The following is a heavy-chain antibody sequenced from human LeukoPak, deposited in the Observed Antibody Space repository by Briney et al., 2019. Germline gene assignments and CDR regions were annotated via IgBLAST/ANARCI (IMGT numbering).Heavy chain of an antibody. D-gene: IGHD3-10*01. CDR2: TSSDLNVK. V-gene: IGHV3-30-3*01. CDR3: AREGYYGSGSPPSLYFDY. Sequence: GGSLRLSCAASGFTFRNYVIHWARQAPGKGLEWVAVTSSDLNVKLYADSVKGRFTISRDNSRSTLYLQMDSLRPEDTAIYYCAREGYYGSGSPPSLYFDYWGQGTLVTVSS. J-gene: IGHJ4*02. CDR1: GFTFRNYV.